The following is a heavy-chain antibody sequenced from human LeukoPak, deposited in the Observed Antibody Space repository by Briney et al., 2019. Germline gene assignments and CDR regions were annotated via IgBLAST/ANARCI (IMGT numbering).Heavy chain of an antibody. CDR1: GLTFSNYE. CDR2: TSSSSGLI. Sequence: PGGSLRLSCASSGLTFSNYEMNWDRHAPGKGLEWVSSTSSSSGLIYYGDSVKGRFTVSRDNAKGSLYLQRTSLRVDETAVYYCGREFEGSAWRAGYWGQGNLVTVSS. J-gene: IGHJ4*02. CDR3: GREFEGSAWRAGY. V-gene: IGHV3-21*01. D-gene: IGHD2-15*01.